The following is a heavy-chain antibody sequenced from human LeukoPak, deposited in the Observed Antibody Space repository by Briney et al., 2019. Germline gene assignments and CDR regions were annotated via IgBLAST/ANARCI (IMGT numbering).Heavy chain of an antibody. CDR3: ARDRGYTYFDY. Sequence: GGSLRLSCAASGFTFSGYWMSWVRQAPGKGLEWVANIKQAGSEKYYVDSVKGRFTISRDNAKYSLYLQMNSLRAEDTAVYYCARDRGYTYFDYWGQGTLVTVSS. J-gene: IGHJ4*02. CDR1: GFTFSGYW. D-gene: IGHD2-15*01. CDR2: IKQAGSEK. V-gene: IGHV3-7*01.